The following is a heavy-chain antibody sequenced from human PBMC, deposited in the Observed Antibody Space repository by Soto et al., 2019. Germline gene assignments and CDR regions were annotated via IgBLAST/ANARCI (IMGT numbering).Heavy chain of an antibody. CDR1: GGSISSSSYY. CDR3: AIEGIITMTVENSFVI. CDR2: IYYSGST. J-gene: IGHJ3*02. V-gene: IGHV4-39*01. Sequence: SETLSLTCTVSGGSISSSSYYWGWIRQPPGKGLEWIGSIYYSGSTYYNPSLKSRVTISVDTSKNQFSLKLSSVTAADTAVYYCAIEGIITMTVENSFVIWGQGTMVSVSS. D-gene: IGHD3-22*01.